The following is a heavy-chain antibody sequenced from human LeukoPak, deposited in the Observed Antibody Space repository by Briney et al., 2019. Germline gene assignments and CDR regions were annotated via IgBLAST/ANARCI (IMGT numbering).Heavy chain of an antibody. CDR3: ARRRHILIAAAGYYFDY. D-gene: IGHD6-13*01. Sequence: GESLQISCQGSGYSFTSYWISWARQMPGKGLEWMGRIDPSDSYTNYSPSFQGHVTISADKSISTAYLQWSSLKASDTAMYYCARRRHILIAAAGYYFDYWGQGTLVTVSS. CDR2: IDPSDSYT. V-gene: IGHV5-10-1*01. J-gene: IGHJ4*02. CDR1: GYSFTSYW.